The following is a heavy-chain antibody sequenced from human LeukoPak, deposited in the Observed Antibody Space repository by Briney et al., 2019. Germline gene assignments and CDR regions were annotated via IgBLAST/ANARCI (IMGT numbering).Heavy chain of an antibody. Sequence: GESLKISCKGSGYTFTTYWIGWVRQMPGKGLGWMGIIYPDDSDTRYSPSFQGQVTISADRSISTAYLQWSSLKASDTAMYYCARYDSSGYFDYWGQGTLVTVSS. CDR2: IYPDDSDT. V-gene: IGHV5-51*01. CDR1: GYTFTTYW. D-gene: IGHD3-22*01. J-gene: IGHJ4*02. CDR3: ARYDSSGYFDY.